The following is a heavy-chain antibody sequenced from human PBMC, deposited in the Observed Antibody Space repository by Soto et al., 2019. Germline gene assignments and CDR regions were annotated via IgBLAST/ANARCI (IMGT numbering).Heavy chain of an antibody. V-gene: IGHV3-66*01. Sequence: GGSLRLSCAASGFTVSSNYMSWVRQAPGKGLEWVSVIYSGGSTYYADSVKGRFTISRDNSKNTLYLQMNSLRAEDTAVYYCARDRHNADWLPLYYYYYMDVWGKGTTVTVSS. CDR1: GFTVSSNY. CDR3: ARDRHNADWLPLYYYYYMDV. D-gene: IGHD3-9*01. CDR2: IYSGGST. J-gene: IGHJ6*03.